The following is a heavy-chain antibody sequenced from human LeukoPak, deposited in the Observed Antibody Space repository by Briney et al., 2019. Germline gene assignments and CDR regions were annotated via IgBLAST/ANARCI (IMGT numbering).Heavy chain of an antibody. V-gene: IGHV4-4*07. J-gene: IGHJ4*02. Sequence: SETLSLTCTVSGDSMSTYYWSWIRQPAGKGLEWIGRIYTSGNTNYNPSLKSRVTMSVDTSKNQFSLKLSSVTAADTAVYYCARDRGDYGGPDYWGQGTLVTVSS. CDR1: GDSMSTYY. CDR3: ARDRGDYGGPDY. CDR2: IYTSGNT. D-gene: IGHD4-23*01.